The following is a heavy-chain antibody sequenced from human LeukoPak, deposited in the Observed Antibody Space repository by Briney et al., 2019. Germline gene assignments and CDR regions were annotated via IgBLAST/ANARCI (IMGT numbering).Heavy chain of an antibody. CDR1: DSSITSDFY. J-gene: IGHJ4*02. Sequence: ASETLSLTCTVSDSSITSDFYWGWLRQPPGKGLEWIGSFYNSGKTYYKPSLESRVTISMDTSKKQFSLKVSSATAADTAVYYCATRGGGRGIAAAGDFDYWGQGILVTVSS. V-gene: IGHV4-38-2*02. D-gene: IGHD6-13*01. CDR2: FYNSGKT. CDR3: ATRGGGRGIAAAGDFDY.